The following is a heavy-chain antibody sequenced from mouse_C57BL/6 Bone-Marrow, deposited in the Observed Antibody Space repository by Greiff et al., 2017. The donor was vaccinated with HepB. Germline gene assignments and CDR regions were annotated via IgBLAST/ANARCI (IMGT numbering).Heavy chain of an antibody. V-gene: IGHV3-6*01. Sequence: EVQLQQSGPGLVKPSQSLSLTCSVTGYSITSGYYWNWIRQFPGNKLEWMGYISYDGSNNYNPSLKNRISITRDTSKNQFFLKLNSVTTEDTATYYGARDHGSSHWYFDVWGTGTTVTVSS. CDR3: ARDHGSSHWYFDV. CDR1: GYSITSGYY. J-gene: IGHJ1*03. D-gene: IGHD1-1*01. CDR2: ISYDGSN.